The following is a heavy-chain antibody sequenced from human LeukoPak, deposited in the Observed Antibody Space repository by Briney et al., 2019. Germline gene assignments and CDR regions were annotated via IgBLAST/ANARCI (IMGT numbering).Heavy chain of an antibody. Sequence: GGSLRLSCAASGFTFSSYSMDWVRQAPGKGLEWVSSISSSSSYIYYADSVKGRFTISRDNSENTLYLQMNSLRAEDTAVYYCAKATGYLLWGQGTLVTVSS. J-gene: IGHJ4*02. CDR3: AKATGYLL. D-gene: IGHD1-14*01. CDR2: ISSSSSYI. V-gene: IGHV3-21*04. CDR1: GFTFSSYS.